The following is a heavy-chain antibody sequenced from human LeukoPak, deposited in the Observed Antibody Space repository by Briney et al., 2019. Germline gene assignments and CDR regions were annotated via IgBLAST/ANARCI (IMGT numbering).Heavy chain of an antibody. Sequence: GGSLRLSCAASGFTVSSNYMSWVRQAPGKGLEWVSVIYSGGSTYYADSVKGRFTISRDNSKNTLYLQMNSLRAEDTAVYYCARDFENGDYVSDYWGQGTLVTVSS. J-gene: IGHJ4*02. CDR3: ARDFENGDYVSDY. CDR2: IYSGGST. CDR1: GFTVSSNY. D-gene: IGHD4-17*01. V-gene: IGHV3-53*01.